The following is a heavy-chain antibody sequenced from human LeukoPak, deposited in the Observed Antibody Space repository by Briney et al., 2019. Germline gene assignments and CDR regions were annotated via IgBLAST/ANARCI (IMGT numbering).Heavy chain of an antibody. V-gene: IGHV6-1*01. CDR3: ARYSGYVLPEQWWFDP. CDR1: GDSVSSDTAA. CDR2: TYYRSKWYK. D-gene: IGHD5-12*01. J-gene: IGHJ5*02. Sequence: SQTLSLTCAISGDSVSSDTAAWNWIRQSPSKGLEWLGRTYYRSKWYKDYPLSVNSRVTINPDTSKNQFSLQLNSVTPEDTAVYYCARYSGYVLPEQWWFDPWGQGTLVTVSS.